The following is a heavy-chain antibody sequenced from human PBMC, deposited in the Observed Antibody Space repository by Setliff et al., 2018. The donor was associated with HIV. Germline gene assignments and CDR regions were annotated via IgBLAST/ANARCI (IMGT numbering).Heavy chain of an antibody. CDR3: ARGPLLAGDGPYYFDY. CDR1: GGTFSNYA. CDR2: IIPIFGST. J-gene: IGHJ4*02. Sequence: GASVKVSCKASGGTFSNYAISWVRQAPGQGLEWMGGIIPIFGSTKYAQKFQGRVTITADESTSTADMELSSLRSEDTAVFYCARGPLLAGDGPYYFDYWGQGTRVTVSS. D-gene: IGHD7-27*01. V-gene: IGHV1-69*13.